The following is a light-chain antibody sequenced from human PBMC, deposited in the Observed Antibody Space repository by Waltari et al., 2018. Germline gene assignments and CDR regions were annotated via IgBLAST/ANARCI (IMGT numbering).Light chain of an antibody. J-gene: IGKJ2*01. Sequence: DVVMTQSPLSLPVTPAQAASISCNSSQSLVHTDGNTHLNWFQQRPGQSPRRLIYRVSNRDSGVRDRVSGSGSGTDCTLKISRVEAEDVGVYYCMQGTHWPYTFGQGTKLDIK. CDR3: MQGTHWPYT. CDR2: RVS. V-gene: IGKV2-30*02. CDR1: QSLVHTDGNTH.